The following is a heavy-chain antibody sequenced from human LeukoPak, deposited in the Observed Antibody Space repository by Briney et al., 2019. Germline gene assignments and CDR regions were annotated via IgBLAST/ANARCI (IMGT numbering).Heavy chain of an antibody. CDR1: GGSISSSSYY. CDR2: IYYSGST. J-gene: IGHJ4*02. D-gene: IGHD2-2*01. Sequence: KPSETLSLTCTVSGGSISSSSYYWGWIRQPPGKGLEWIGSIYYSGSTYYNPSLKSRVTISVDTSKNQFSLKLSSVTAADTAVYYCARSDCSSTSCYSGYFDHWGQGTLVTVSS. V-gene: IGHV4-39*01. CDR3: ARSDCSSTSCYSGYFDH.